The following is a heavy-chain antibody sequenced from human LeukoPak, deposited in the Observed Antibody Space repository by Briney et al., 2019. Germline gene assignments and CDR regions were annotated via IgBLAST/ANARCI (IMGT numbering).Heavy chain of an antibody. V-gene: IGHV4-38-2*02. CDR1: GYSISSGYY. D-gene: IGHD6-19*01. J-gene: IGHJ4*02. CDR2: IYHSGST. Sequence: SETLSLTCTVSGYSISSGYYWGWIRQPPGKGLEWIGSIYHSGSTYYNPSLKSRVTISVDTSKNQFSLKLSSVTAADTAVYYCARVAGSGCCEYWGQGTLVTVSS. CDR3: ARVAGSGCCEY.